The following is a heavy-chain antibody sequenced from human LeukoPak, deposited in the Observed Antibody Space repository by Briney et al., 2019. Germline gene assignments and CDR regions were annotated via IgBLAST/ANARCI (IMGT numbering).Heavy chain of an antibody. CDR3: ARDQGSIVGALFYYYYGMDV. V-gene: IGHV1-69*04. CDR2: IIPIFGIA. Sequence: ASVKVSCKASGGTFSSYAISWVRQAPGQGHEWMGRIIPIFGIANYAQKFQGRVTITADKSTSTAYMELSSLRSEDTAVYYCARDQGSIVGALFYYYYGMDVWGQGTTVTVSS. D-gene: IGHD1-26*01. J-gene: IGHJ6*02. CDR1: GGTFSSYA.